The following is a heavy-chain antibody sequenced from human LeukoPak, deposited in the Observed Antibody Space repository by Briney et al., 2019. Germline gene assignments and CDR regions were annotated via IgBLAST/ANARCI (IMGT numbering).Heavy chain of an antibody. V-gene: IGHV3-23*01. CDR3: AKGARAVYDILTGYYPDYFDY. J-gene: IGHJ4*02. CDR2: ISGSGGST. Sequence: GGSLRLSCAASGFTFSSYAMSWVRQAPGKRLEWVSAISGSGGSTYYADSVKGRFTISRDNSKNTLYLQINSLRAEDTAVYYCAKGARAVYDILTGYYPDYFDYWGQGTLVTVSS. D-gene: IGHD3-9*01. CDR1: GFTFSSYA.